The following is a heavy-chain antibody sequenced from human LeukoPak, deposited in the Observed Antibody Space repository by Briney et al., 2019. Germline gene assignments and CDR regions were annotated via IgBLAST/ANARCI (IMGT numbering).Heavy chain of an antibody. D-gene: IGHD6-13*01. V-gene: IGHV3-30*03. CDR3: ARDRLQRYSSSWYYYYGMDV. CDR1: GFTFSSYG. J-gene: IGHJ6*02. CDR2: ISYDGSNK. Sequence: GGSLRLSCAASGFTFSSYGMHWVRQAPGKGLEWVAVISYDGSNKYYADSVKGRFTISRDNSKNTLYLQMNSLRAEDTAVYYCARDRLQRYSSSWYYYYGMDVWGQGTTVTVSS.